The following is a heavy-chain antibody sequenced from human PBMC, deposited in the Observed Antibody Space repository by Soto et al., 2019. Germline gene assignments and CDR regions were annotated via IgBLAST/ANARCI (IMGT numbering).Heavy chain of an antibody. Sequence: QVQLVQSGAEVKKPGASVKVSCKTSGHTFTGYAISWVRQAPGQGLEWMGFITVYNGNTNYAQKLQGRVTMTTDTSTSTAYMELRSLRSDDTAVYYCVRGIVPEDDYWGQGTLVTVSS. CDR2: ITVYNGNT. CDR3: VRGIVPEDDY. J-gene: IGHJ4*02. CDR1: GHTFTGYA. V-gene: IGHV1-18*01. D-gene: IGHD1-26*01.